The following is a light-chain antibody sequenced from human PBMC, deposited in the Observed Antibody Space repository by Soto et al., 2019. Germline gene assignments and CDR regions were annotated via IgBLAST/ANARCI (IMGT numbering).Light chain of an antibody. CDR1: SSNIGSNT. Sequence: QSVLTQPPSASATPGQSVTISCSGSSSNIGSNTVNWYQQLPGTAPKLLIYSNNQRPSGVPDRFYGSKSGTSASLGISGLQSEDEAVYYCATWDDSLSGSYVFGTGTKVT. CDR3: ATWDDSLSGSYV. CDR2: SNN. V-gene: IGLV1-44*01. J-gene: IGLJ1*01.